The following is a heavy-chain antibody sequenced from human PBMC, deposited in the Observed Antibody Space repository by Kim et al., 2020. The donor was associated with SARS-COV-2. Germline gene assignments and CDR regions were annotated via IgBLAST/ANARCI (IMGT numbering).Heavy chain of an antibody. J-gene: IGHJ4*02. CDR1: GGSFSGYY. V-gene: IGHV4-34*01. CDR2: INHSGST. D-gene: IGHD3-3*01. Sequence: SETLSLTCAVYGGSFSGYYWSWIRQPPGKGLEWIGEINHSGSTNYNPSLKSRVTISVDTSKNQFSLKLSSVTAADTAVYYCARGGLRFLEWFLCPIDYWGQGTLVTVSS. CDR3: ARGGLRFLEWFLCPIDY.